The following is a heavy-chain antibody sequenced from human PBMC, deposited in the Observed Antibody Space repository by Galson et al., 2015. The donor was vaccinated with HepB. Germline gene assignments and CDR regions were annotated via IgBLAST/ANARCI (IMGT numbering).Heavy chain of an antibody. Sequence: SLRLSCAASGFNFRRFAMAWVQQAPGRGLQWVSGISGSGLLKNSADSVTGRFAISRDNSKNTLYLQMNGLGAGDTALYFCARPRDVGSGWTRVEWFFDLWGRGTLVTVSS. J-gene: IGHJ2*01. V-gene: IGHV3-23*01. D-gene: IGHD6-19*01. CDR2: ISGSGLLK. CDR1: GFNFRRFA. CDR3: ARPRDVGSGWTRVEWFFDL.